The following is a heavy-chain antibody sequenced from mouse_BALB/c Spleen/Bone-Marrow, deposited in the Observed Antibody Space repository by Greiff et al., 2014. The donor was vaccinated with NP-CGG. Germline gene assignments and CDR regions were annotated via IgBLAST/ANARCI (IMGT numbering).Heavy chain of an antibody. CDR1: AFTFSNYW. V-gene: IGHV6-6*02. Sequence: DVMLVESGGGLVQPGGSMKVSCVASAFTFSNYWMNWVRQSPEQGLEWVAEIRLKSNNYATHYAESVKGRFTISRDDSKSSAYLKMTNLRAENLAFYYSARREVGCAKDYWGQGTPVTVSS. CDR2: IRLKSNNYAT. J-gene: IGHJ4*01. CDR3: ARREVGCAKDY. D-gene: IGHD1-1*01.